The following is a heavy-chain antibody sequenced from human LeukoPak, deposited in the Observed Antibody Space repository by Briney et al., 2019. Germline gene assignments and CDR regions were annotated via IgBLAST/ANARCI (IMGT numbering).Heavy chain of an antibody. CDR2: INSDGSTT. CDR3: ATDSSSRIQLWTPLKY. J-gene: IGHJ4*02. D-gene: IGHD5-18*01. CDR1: GFTFSSYW. Sequence: GGSLRLSCAASGFTFSSYWMHWVRQAPGKGLVWVSRINSDGSTTTYADSMKGRFTISRDNAKNTLYLQMNSLRAEDTAVYYCATDSSSRIQLWTPLKYWGQGRLLTVSS. V-gene: IGHV3-74*01.